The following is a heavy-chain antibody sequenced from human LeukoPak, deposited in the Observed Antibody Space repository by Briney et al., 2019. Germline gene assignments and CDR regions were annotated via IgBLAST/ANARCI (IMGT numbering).Heavy chain of an antibody. V-gene: IGHV3-48*04. CDR2: ISSSSRTI. Sequence: GGSLRLSCAASGFTFSSCNMSWVRQAPGKGLEWVSYISSSSRTIYYADSVKGRFTISRDNAKNSLYLQMNSLRAEDTAVYYCASEESGRYSYWGQGTLVTVSS. J-gene: IGHJ4*02. D-gene: IGHD1-26*01. CDR1: GFTFSSCN. CDR3: ASEESGRYSY.